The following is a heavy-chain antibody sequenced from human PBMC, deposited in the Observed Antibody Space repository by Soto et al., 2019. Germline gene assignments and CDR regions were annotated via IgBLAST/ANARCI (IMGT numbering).Heavy chain of an antibody. CDR1: GFTFSSYA. V-gene: IGHV3-30-3*01. D-gene: IGHD3-10*01. CDR2: ISYDGSDK. CDR3: AREWHYIGDYYYGMDV. Sequence: GGSLRLSCAASGFTFSSYAMHWVRQAPGKGLEWVAVISYDGSDKYYADSVKGRFTISRDNSKNTLYLQMNSLRAEDTAVYYCAREWHYIGDYYYGMDVWGQGTTVTVSS. J-gene: IGHJ6*02.